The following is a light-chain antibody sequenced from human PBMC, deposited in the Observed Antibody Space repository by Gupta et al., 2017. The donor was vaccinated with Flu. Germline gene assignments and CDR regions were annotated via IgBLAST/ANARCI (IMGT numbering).Light chain of an antibody. J-gene: IGLJ1*01. V-gene: IGLV2-11*01. CDR2: DVT. CDR1: SNDVGGSNR. Sequence: CTGTSNDVGGSNRVSWYQQRPTKAPKLILYDVTERPSGVPDRFSGSKSGNTASLTISGLQADDEADYYCSSHAGRVTWVFGTGTTVTVL. CDR3: SSHAGRVTWV.